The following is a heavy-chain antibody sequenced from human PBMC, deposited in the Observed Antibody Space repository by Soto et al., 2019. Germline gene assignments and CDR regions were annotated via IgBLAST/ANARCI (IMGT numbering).Heavy chain of an antibody. J-gene: IGHJ4*02. CDR3: ARCITMVRGVIIKFPYYFDY. CDR1: GDSVSSNSAA. D-gene: IGHD3-10*01. V-gene: IGHV6-1*01. Sequence: SQTLSLTCAISGDSVSSNSAAWNWIRQSPSRGLEWLGRTYYRSKWYNDYAVSVKSRITINPDTSKNQFSQQLNSVTPEDTAVYYCARCITMVRGVIIKFPYYFDYWGQGILVTVSS. CDR2: TYYRSKWYN.